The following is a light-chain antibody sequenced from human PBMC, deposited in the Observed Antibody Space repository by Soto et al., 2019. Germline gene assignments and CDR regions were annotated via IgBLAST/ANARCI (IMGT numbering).Light chain of an antibody. V-gene: IGLV2-23*01. CDR3: CSYADSNTYVV. J-gene: IGLJ2*01. CDR1: SSDVGGYNL. CDR2: EGS. Sequence: QSALTQPASVSGSPGQSITISCTGTSSDVGGYNLVSWYQQHPDKAPKLVIYEGSKRPSGVSSRFSGSKSGNTAYLTISGLQAEDEAEYYCCSYADSNTYVVFGGGTKLTVL.